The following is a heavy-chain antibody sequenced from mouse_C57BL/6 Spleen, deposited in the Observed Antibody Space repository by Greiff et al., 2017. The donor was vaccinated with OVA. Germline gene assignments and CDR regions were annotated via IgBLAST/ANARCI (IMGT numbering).Heavy chain of an antibody. J-gene: IGHJ2*01. V-gene: IGHV1-69*01. CDR1: GYTFTSYW. D-gene: IGHD1-1*01. CDR2: IDPSDSYT. CDR3: ARSTYYGSLYYLDY. Sequence: QVQLQQPGAELVMPGASVKLSCKASGYTFTSYWMHWVKQRPGQGLEWIGEIDPSDSYTNYNQKFKGKSTLTVAKSSSTAYMQLSSLTSEDSAVYYCARSTYYGSLYYLDYWGQGTTLTVSS.